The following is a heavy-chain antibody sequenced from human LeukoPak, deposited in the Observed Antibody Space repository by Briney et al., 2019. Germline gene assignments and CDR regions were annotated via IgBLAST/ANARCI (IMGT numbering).Heavy chain of an antibody. J-gene: IGHJ4*02. CDR2: FDPEGGET. D-gene: IGHD3-22*01. Sequence: ASLKVSCKVSGYTLTELSMHWVRQAPGKGLEWMGGFDPEGGETIYAQKFQGRVTMTEDTSTDTAYMELSSLRSEDTAVYYCATERGSSGYPDYWGQGTLVTVSS. CDR1: GYTLTELS. CDR3: ATERGSSGYPDY. V-gene: IGHV1-24*01.